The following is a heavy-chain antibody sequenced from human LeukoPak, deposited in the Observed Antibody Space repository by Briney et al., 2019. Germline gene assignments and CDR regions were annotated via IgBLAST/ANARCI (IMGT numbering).Heavy chain of an antibody. V-gene: IGHV3-7*01. CDR1: GFSFSSYW. CDR2: IKQDGSEK. D-gene: IGHD5-12*01. CDR3: AKDPRVATIEIFDY. J-gene: IGHJ4*02. Sequence: GGSLRLSCAASGFSFSSYWMSWVRQAPGRGLEWVANIKQDGSEKHFGDSVKGRFTISRDNAKNSLYLQMDSLRADDTAVYYCAKDPRVATIEIFDYWGQGTLVTVSS.